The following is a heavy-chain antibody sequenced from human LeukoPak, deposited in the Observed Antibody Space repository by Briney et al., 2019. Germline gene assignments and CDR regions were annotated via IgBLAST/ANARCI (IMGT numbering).Heavy chain of an antibody. CDR1: AYIFTAYY. V-gene: IGHV1-2*02. Sequence: ASVKVSCKASAYIFTAYYMHWVRQAPGQGLEWMGWINPKSGGTHYAQKFQGRVTMTRDTSISTAYMELSRLRSDDTAVYDCARERPSITLGRGVVNDFDYWGQGTLVTVSS. CDR3: ARERPSITLGRGVVNDFDY. CDR2: INPKSGGT. J-gene: IGHJ4*02. D-gene: IGHD3-10*01.